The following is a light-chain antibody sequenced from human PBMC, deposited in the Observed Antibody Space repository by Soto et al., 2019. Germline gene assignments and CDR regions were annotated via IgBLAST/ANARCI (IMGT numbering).Light chain of an antibody. Sequence: DIVMTQSPLSLPVTPGEPASISCRSSQSLLHSNGYNYLDWYLQKPGQSPQLLIYLGSNRASGVPDRFSGSGSGTDFTLKISRVEAEDVGVYYCMQALHTPGFGPGTKVDIK. CDR3: MQALHTPG. CDR1: QSLLHSNGYNY. J-gene: IGKJ3*01. CDR2: LGS. V-gene: IGKV2-28*01.